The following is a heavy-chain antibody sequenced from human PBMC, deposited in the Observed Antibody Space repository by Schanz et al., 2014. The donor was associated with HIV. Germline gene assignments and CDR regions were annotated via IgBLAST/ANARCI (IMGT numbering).Heavy chain of an antibody. CDR1: GFTLSGFW. CDR2: VKQDGSDK. D-gene: IGHD3-9*01. Sequence: EDQLVESGGGLVQPGGSLRLSCAAAGFTLSGFWMSWVRQAPGKGLEWVANVKQDGSDKYYVESVKGRFTISRDNAKNSLYLQMNSLRAEDTAVYYCARDAARYFDWSYYFDFWGQGTLVTVSS. V-gene: IGHV3-7*01. CDR3: ARDAARYFDWSYYFDF. J-gene: IGHJ4*02.